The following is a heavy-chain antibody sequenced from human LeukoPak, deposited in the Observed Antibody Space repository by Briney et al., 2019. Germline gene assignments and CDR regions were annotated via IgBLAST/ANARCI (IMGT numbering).Heavy chain of an antibody. D-gene: IGHD6-13*01. Sequence: GGSLRLSCAASGFTFSSYSMNWVRQAPGKGLEWVSSISSSSSYIYYADSVKGRFTISRDNAKNALYLQMNSLRAEDTALYYCAKVGSKYSSSWYDYWGQGTLVTVSS. CDR1: GFTFSSYS. J-gene: IGHJ4*02. V-gene: IGHV3-21*04. CDR3: AKVGSKYSSSWYDY. CDR2: ISSSSSYI.